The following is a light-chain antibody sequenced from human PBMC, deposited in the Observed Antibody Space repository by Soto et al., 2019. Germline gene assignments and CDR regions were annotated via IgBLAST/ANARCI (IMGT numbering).Light chain of an antibody. V-gene: IGKV4-1*01. Sequence: DIVMTQSPDSLAVSLGERATINCKSSQSVLTSSNNKHYLAWYQQKPGQPPKLLIYWASTRESGVPARFSGSGSGTDFTLTISSLQAEDAAVYYCQQYYSIPRTFGQGTRVEIK. CDR2: WAS. J-gene: IGKJ1*01. CDR1: QSVLTSSNNKHY. CDR3: QQYYSIPRT.